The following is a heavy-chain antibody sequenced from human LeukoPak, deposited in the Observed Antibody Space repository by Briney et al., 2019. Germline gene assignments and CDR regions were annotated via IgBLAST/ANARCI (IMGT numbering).Heavy chain of an antibody. J-gene: IGHJ6*02. CDR2: ISGSGGST. D-gene: IGHD4-11*01. Sequence: PGASLRLSCAASGFTFSSYAMSWVRQAPGQGLEWVSAISGSGGSTYYADSVKGRFTISRDNSKNTLYLQMNSLRAEDTAVYYCAKDMTTSPQHYGMDVWGQGTTVTVSS. CDR3: AKDMTTSPQHYGMDV. V-gene: IGHV3-23*01. CDR1: GFTFSSYA.